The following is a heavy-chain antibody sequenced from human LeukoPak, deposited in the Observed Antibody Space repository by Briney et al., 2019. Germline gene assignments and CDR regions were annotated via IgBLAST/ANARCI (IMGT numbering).Heavy chain of an antibody. CDR1: GGSFRSSA. CDR3: VICSGGSCYPLYYFDY. J-gene: IGHJ4*02. CDR2: VNPVFAAT. V-gene: IGHV1-69*13. Sequence: SVKVSCKASGGSFRSSAISWVRQAPGQGLEWMGGVNPVFAATHYAQRFQGRVTITSDESTSTAYVELNSLRSEDTAVYYCVICSGGSCYPLYYFDYWGQGTLVTVSS. D-gene: IGHD2-15*01.